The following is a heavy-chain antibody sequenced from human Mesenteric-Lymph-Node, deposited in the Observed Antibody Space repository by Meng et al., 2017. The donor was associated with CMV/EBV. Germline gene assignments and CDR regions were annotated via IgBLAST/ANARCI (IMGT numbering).Heavy chain of an antibody. V-gene: IGHV1-2*02. CDR1: GYTFTGYY. J-gene: IGHJ6*02. CDR3: ASPGDFWSGPAYYYYGMDV. D-gene: IGHD3-3*01. CDR2: INPNSGGT. Sequence: ASVKVSCKASGYTFTGYYIHWVRQAPGQGLEWMGWINPNSGGTNYAQKFQGRVTMTRDTSISTAYMELSRLRSDDTAVYYCASPGDFWSGPAYYYYGMDVWGQGTTVTVSS.